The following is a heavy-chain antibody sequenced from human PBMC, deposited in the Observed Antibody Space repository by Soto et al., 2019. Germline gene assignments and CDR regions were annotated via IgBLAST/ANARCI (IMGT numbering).Heavy chain of an antibody. CDR3: ARVRSGGSGYFDY. V-gene: IGHV3-21*01. J-gene: IGHJ4*02. CDR2: ISDISSHI. CDR1: GFTFSIYT. Sequence: VGALRLSCAASGFTFSIYTRTWVRQAPGKGLEWISSISDISSHIYYSDSVKGRFTVSRDNAKKSLYLEVSSLRAEDTAVYYCARVRSGGSGYFDYWGQGTLVTVSS. D-gene: IGHD2-15*01.